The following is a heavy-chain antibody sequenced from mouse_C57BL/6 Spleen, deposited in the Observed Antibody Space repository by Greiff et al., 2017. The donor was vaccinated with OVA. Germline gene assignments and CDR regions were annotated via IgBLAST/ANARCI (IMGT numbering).Heavy chain of an antibody. J-gene: IGHJ3*01. D-gene: IGHD3-2*02. CDR2: INPSSGYT. V-gene: IGHV1-7*01. Sequence: QVQLKESGAELAKPGASVKLSCKASGYTFTSYWMHWVKQRPGQGLEWIGYINPSSGYTKYNQKFKDKATLTADKSSSTAYMQLSSLTYEDSAVYYCARTESDSSGYGAYWGQGTLVTVSA. CDR1: GYTFTSYW. CDR3: ARTESDSSGYGAY.